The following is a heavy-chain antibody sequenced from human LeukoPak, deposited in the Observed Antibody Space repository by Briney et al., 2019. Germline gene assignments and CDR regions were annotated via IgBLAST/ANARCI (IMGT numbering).Heavy chain of an antibody. Sequence: SETLSLTCTVSGGSISSYYWSWIRQPAGKGLEWIGRIYTSGSTNYNPSLKSRVTISVDTPENQFSLNLSSVTAADTAVYYCARHASPPLSGYPFDYWGQGTLVTVSS. CDR1: GGSISSYY. V-gene: IGHV4-4*07. J-gene: IGHJ4*02. D-gene: IGHD3-22*01. CDR2: IYTSGST. CDR3: ARHASPPLSGYPFDY.